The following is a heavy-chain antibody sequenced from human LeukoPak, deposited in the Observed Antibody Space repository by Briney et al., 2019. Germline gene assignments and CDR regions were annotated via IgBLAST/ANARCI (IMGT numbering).Heavy chain of an antibody. CDR2: VRGSGGTT. CDR1: GFTFSSYA. J-gene: IGHJ4*02. Sequence: GGSLRLSCAASGFTFSSYAMYWVRQAPGKGLEWVSVVRGSGGTTYYADSVKGRFTISRDNSKNTLYLQMNSLRAEDTAVYYCARDARDGYGGNPFDYWGQGTLVTVSS. V-gene: IGHV3-23*01. D-gene: IGHD4-23*01. CDR3: ARDARDGYGGNPFDY.